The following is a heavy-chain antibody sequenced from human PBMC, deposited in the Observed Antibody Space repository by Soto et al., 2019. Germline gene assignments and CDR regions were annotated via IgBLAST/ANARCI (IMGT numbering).Heavy chain of an antibody. Sequence: QVQLQESGPGLVKPSQTLSLTCTVSGGSISSGDYYWSWIRQPPAKGLEWIGYIYYRGSTYYNPSLKSRVSISVDPSKNQFSLKLSSVTAADTAVYYCARDQVVTVGGMDVWGQGTTVTVSS. D-gene: IGHD2-15*01. V-gene: IGHV4-30-4*01. CDR1: GGSISSGDYY. CDR2: IYYRGST. J-gene: IGHJ6*02. CDR3: ARDQVVTVGGMDV.